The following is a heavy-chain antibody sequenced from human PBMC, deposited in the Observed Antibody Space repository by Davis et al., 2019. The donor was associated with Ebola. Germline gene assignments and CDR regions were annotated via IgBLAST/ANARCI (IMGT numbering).Heavy chain of an antibody. Sequence: ASVQVSCKASGYTFTGNYIQWVRQAPGQGLQWMGRINPNSGGTNYAQKFQGRVTMTRDTSISTAYMELSRLRSDDTAVYYCARATLYYDSSEGGMDVWGKGTTVTVSS. CDR1: GYTFTGNY. CDR3: ARATLYYDSSEGGMDV. CDR2: INPNSGGT. J-gene: IGHJ6*04. D-gene: IGHD3-22*01. V-gene: IGHV1-2*06.